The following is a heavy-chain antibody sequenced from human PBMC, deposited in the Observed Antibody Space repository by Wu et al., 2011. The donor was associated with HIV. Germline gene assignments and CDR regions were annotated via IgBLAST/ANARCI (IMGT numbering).Heavy chain of an antibody. J-gene: IGHJ1*01. Sequence: QVQLVQSGAEVEKPGSSVKVSCKASGGTFSSYAISWVRQAPGQRFEWMGWIHPNRGVTNYAQKFQGRVTLTRDTSTSTVYMELNGLKSDDTGMYYCARGVQQPLQDVWGQGTQVTVSS. CDR3: ARGVQQPLQDV. CDR1: GGTFSSYA. D-gene: IGHD1-1*01. CDR2: IHPNRGVT. V-gene: IGHV1-2*02.